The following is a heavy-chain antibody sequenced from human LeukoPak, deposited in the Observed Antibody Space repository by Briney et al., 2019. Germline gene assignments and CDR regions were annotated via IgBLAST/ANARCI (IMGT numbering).Heavy chain of an antibody. Sequence: GGSLRLSCAASGFTVNSNYMSWVRQAPGKGLEWVSVIYSGDRTYYADSVKGRFTISRDTSKNTVYLQMNSLRPEETAVYYCARDGEYSYGYGFDYWGQGTLVTVSS. J-gene: IGHJ4*02. CDR2: IYSGDRT. CDR1: GFTVNSNY. V-gene: IGHV3-66*01. CDR3: ARDGEYSYGYGFDY. D-gene: IGHD5-18*01.